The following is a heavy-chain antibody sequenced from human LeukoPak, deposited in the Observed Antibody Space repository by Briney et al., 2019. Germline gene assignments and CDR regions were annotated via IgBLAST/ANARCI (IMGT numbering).Heavy chain of an antibody. D-gene: IGHD3-10*01. J-gene: IGHJ4*02. CDR2: IFGSGGSA. Sequence: GGSLRLSCAASGFTFNSYAMYWVRQAPGKGLEWVSGIFGSGGSAHYADSVKGRFTISRDNSKNTVYLQMDSLRVEDTAVYYCAKDLVVRGVIRVFDYWGQGTLVTVSS. V-gene: IGHV3-23*01. CDR1: GFTFNSYA. CDR3: AKDLVVRGVIRVFDY.